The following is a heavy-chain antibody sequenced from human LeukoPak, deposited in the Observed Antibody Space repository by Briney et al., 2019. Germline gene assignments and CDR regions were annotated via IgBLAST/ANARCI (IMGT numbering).Heavy chain of an antibody. CDR1: RFTFSSYG. J-gene: IGHJ6*03. D-gene: IGHD2-8*01. CDR3: AKDRCSNGVGCYYYYMDV. CDR2: VRYDGSNK. Sequence: GGSLRLSCAASRFTFSSYGMHWVRQAPGKGLEWVAFVRYDGSNKYYADSVKGRFTISRDNSKNTLYLQMNSLRAEDTAVYYCAKDRCSNGVGCYYYYMDVWGKGTTVTISS. V-gene: IGHV3-30*02.